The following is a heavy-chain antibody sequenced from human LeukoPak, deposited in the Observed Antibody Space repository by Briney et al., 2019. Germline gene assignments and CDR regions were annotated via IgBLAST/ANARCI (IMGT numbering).Heavy chain of an antibody. CDR3: ARSPLYDSSGYSFDY. J-gene: IGHJ4*02. V-gene: IGHV4-34*01. D-gene: IGHD3-22*01. CDR2: INRSGST. CDR1: GGSFSGYY. Sequence: PSETLSLTCAVYGGSFSGYYWSWIRQPPGKGLEWIGEINRSGSTNYNPSLKSRVTISVDTSKNQFSLKLSSVTAADTAVYYCARSPLYDSSGYSFDYWGQGTLVTVSS.